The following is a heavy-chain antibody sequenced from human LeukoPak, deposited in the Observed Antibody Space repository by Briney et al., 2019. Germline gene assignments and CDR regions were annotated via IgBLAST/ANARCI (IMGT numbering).Heavy chain of an antibody. CDR3: ARDLIFGVVTRLDV. CDR2: IWYDGSNK. CDR1: GFTVSSNY. D-gene: IGHD3-3*01. J-gene: IGHJ6*02. V-gene: IGHV3-33*08. Sequence: GGSLRLSCAASGFTVSSNYMSWVRQAPGKGLEWVAVIWYDGSNKYYADSVKGRFTISRDNSKNTLYLQMNSLRAEDTAVYYCARDLIFGVVTRLDVWGQGTTVTVSS.